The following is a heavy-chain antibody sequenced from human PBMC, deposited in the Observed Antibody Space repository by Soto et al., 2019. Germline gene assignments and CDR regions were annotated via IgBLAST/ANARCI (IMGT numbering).Heavy chain of an antibody. D-gene: IGHD5-18*01. CDR1: GFTFSSYA. Sequence: GWALRLSCAASGFTFSSYAMSWVRQAPGKGLEWVSAISGSGGSTYYADSVKGRFTISRDNSKNTLYLQMNSLRAEDTAVYYCAKDSKSRVSYGTRHFDDWGQGTLVTVSS. CDR2: ISGSGGST. CDR3: AKDSKSRVSYGTRHFDD. V-gene: IGHV3-23*01. J-gene: IGHJ4*02.